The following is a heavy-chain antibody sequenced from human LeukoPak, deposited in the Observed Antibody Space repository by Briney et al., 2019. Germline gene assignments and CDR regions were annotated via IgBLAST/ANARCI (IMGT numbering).Heavy chain of an antibody. J-gene: IGHJ4*02. CDR3: ARSYYYDSSGYDY. CDR1: GFTVSSNY. Sequence: GGSLRLSCAASGFTVSSNYMSWVRQAPGKGLEWVSVIYSGGSTYYADSVKGRFTISRDNSKNTLYLQMNSLRAEDTAVYYCARSYYYDSSGYDYWGQGTLVTVSS. D-gene: IGHD3-22*01. V-gene: IGHV3-66*01. CDR2: IYSGGST.